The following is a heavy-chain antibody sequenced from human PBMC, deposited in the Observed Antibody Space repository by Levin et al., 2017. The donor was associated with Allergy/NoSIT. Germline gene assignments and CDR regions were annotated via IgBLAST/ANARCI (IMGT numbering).Heavy chain of an antibody. CDR3: TRGQSPYYYDSSGNYYETRFDY. CDR2: IRSNAYGGTK. Sequence: GESLKISCTSSGFTFADYAINWFRQAPGKGLEWVSFIRSNAYGGTKEYAANVKGRFTISRDDSKSIAYLQMNSLEIEDTAVYYCTRGQSPYYYDSSGNYYETRFDYWGQGTLVTVSS. D-gene: IGHD3-22*01. CDR1: GFTFADYA. J-gene: IGHJ4*02. V-gene: IGHV3-49*03.